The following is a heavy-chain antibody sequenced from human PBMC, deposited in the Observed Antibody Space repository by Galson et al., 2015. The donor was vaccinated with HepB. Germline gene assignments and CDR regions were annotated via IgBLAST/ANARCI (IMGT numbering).Heavy chain of an antibody. V-gene: IGHV1-18*01. CDR1: GYIFTKFG. CDR2: ISGYNGKT. CDR3: VRDGAYNDYVLGGSFDI. Sequence: SVKVSCKASGYIFTKFGISWVRQAPGQGLEWMGWISGYNGKTKYAQKVQGRVTMTTDTSTSTAYMELRSLRSDDTAVYYCVRDGAYNDYVLGGSFDIWGQGTTVTVSS. D-gene: IGHD3-16*01. J-gene: IGHJ3*02.